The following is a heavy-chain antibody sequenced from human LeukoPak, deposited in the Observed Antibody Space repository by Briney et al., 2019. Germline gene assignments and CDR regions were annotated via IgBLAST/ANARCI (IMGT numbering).Heavy chain of an antibody. CDR3: ARSSGYLFDP. CDR2: IYYSGST. J-gene: IGHJ5*02. V-gene: IGHV4-39*01. CDR1: GGSISSSSYY. D-gene: IGHD3-22*01. Sequence: SETLSLTCTVSGGSISSSSYYWGWIRQPPGKGLEWIGSIYYSGSTYYNPSLKSRVSISVDTSKNQFSLKLSSVSAADTAVYYCARSSGYLFDPWGQGILVTVSS.